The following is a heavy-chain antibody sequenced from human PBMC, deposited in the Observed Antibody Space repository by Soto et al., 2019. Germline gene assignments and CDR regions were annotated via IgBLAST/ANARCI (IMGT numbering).Heavy chain of an antibody. CDR3: ARGTPVLLWFGELGFDY. CDR1: GVSISSTSYY. D-gene: IGHD3-10*01. V-gene: IGHV4-39*07. CDR2: IYHNGNT. J-gene: IGHJ4*02. Sequence: SETLSLTCTVSGVSISSTSYYWGWIRQPPGKGLEWIGNIYHNGNTYYNPSLKSRVTISVDTSKNQFSLNLSSVTAADTAVYYCARGTPVLLWFGELGFDYWGQGTLVTVSS.